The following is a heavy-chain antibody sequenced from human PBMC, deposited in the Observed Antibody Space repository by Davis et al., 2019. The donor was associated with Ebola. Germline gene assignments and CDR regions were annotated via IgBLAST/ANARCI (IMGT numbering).Heavy chain of an antibody. Sequence: MPSETLSLTCAVSGGSISSYYWSWIRQPPGKGLEWIGYIYYSGSTNYNPSLKSRVTISVDTSKNQFSLKLSSVTAADTAVYYCARDVRVVPAAIDYWGQGTLVTVSS. CDR3: ARDVRVVPAAIDY. D-gene: IGHD2-2*01. CDR1: GGSISSYY. J-gene: IGHJ4*02. CDR2: IYYSGST. V-gene: IGHV4-59*01.